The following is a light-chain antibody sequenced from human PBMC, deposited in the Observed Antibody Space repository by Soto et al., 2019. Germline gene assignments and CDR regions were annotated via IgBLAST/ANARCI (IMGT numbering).Light chain of an antibody. CDR1: QSLSSSY. CDR2: GAS. CDR3: QQYGSSPWT. J-gene: IGKJ1*01. Sequence: EFVLTQSPGTLSLSPGERATLSCRASQSLSSSYLAWYQQKPGQAPRLLIYGASSRATGIPDRFSGSGSGTDFTLTINRLEPEDFAVYYCQQYGSSPWTFGQGTKVEIK. V-gene: IGKV3-20*01.